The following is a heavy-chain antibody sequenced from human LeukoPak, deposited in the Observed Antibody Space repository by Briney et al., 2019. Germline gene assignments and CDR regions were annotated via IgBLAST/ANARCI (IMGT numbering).Heavy chain of an antibody. D-gene: IGHD3-3*01. Sequence: SQTLSLTCTVSGGSISSGGYYWSWIRQHPGKGLEWIGYIYYSGSTYYNPSLKSRVTISVDTSKNQFSLKLSSVTAADTAVYYCARAPAAEYYDFWSGYYPVYYFDYWGQGTLVTVSS. V-gene: IGHV4-31*03. CDR1: GGSISSGGYY. CDR3: ARAPAAEYYDFWSGYYPVYYFDY. J-gene: IGHJ4*02. CDR2: IYYSGST.